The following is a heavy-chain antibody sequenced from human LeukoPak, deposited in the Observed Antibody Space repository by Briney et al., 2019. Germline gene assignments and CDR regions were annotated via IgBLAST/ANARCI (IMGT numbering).Heavy chain of an antibody. CDR1: GYTLTELS. V-gene: IGHV1-24*01. D-gene: IGHD1-26*01. CDR2: FDPEDGET. CDR3: ATYSRGGSYGDY. Sequence: ASVKVSCKVSGYTLTELSMHWVRQAPGKGLEWMGGFDPEDGETIYAQKFQGRVTMTEDTSTDTAYMELSGLRSEDTAVYYCATYSRGGSYGDYWGQGTLVTVSS. J-gene: IGHJ4*02.